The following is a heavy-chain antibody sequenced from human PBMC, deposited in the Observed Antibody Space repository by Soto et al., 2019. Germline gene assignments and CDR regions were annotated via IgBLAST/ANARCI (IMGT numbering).Heavy chain of an antibody. CDR2: VAASGST. J-gene: IGHJ6*02. V-gene: IGHV4-4*07. CDR3: ARGGSTHYYYGLDV. CDR1: GGSISGFF. Sequence: SETLSLTCTVSGGSISGFFWTWFRQPPGMPLEGLGHVAASGSTAYNPSLRSRLSLSLDVSKNRFSLELTSVTAADTATYFCARGGSTHYYYGLDVWGQGTTVTVSS.